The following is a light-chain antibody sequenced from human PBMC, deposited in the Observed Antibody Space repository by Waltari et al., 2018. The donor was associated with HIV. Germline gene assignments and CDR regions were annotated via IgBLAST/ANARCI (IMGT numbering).Light chain of an antibody. V-gene: IGLV1-51*02. CDR3: GTWDSSLSGAL. J-gene: IGLJ3*02. Sequence: QSVLTQPPSVSAAPGQKVTISCSGSSSNIGSHYVSWYHQLPGTAPKLLIYENVKRPSGIPARFSGSNPDTSATLVITGLQTGDEAEYYCGTWDSSLSGALFGGGTKVTVL. CDR2: ENV. CDR1: SSNIGSHY.